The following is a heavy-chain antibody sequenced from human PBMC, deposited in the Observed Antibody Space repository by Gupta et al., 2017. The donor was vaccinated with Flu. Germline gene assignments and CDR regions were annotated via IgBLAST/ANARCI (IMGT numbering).Heavy chain of an antibody. J-gene: IGHJ4*02. Sequence: YYLHWIRQAPGQGLEWMGGINPNTGDTNYAQKCQGRVTMTRDTSISTAYMELSRLESDDTAVYYCARDKRGCSGWFVFDYWGQGTLDSVS. CDR1: YY. CDR2: INPNTGDT. V-gene: IGHV1-2*02. D-gene: IGHD6-19*01. CDR3: ARDKRGCSGWFVFDY.